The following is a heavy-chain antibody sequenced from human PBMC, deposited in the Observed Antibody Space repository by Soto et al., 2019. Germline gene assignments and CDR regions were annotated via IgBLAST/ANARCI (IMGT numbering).Heavy chain of an antibody. V-gene: IGHV3-7*01. Sequence: EVQLVESGGGLVQPGGSLRLSCAASGFTFSSYWMSWVRQAPGKGLEWVANIKQDGSEKYYVDSVKGRFTISRDSAKSSLYLQMNSLSAEDTAVYYCARDGGGSSGWYGWFDPWGQGTLVTVSS. CDR1: GFTFSSYW. CDR2: IKQDGSEK. D-gene: IGHD6-19*01. CDR3: ARDGGGSSGWYGWFDP. J-gene: IGHJ5*02.